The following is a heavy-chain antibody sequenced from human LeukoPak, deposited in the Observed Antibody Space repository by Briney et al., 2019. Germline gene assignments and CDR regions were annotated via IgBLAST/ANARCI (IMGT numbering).Heavy chain of an antibody. CDR1: GFTFSSYA. CDR2: ISGSGGST. V-gene: IGHV3-23*01. J-gene: IGHJ4*02. CDR3: AKSFGMVYAIDFDY. D-gene: IGHD2-8*01. Sequence: GGSLRLSCAASGFTFSSYAMSWVRQAPGKGLEWVSAISGSGGSTYYADSVKGRFTISRDNSKNTLYLKMNSLRAEDTAVYYCAKSFGMVYAIDFDYWGQGTLVTVSS.